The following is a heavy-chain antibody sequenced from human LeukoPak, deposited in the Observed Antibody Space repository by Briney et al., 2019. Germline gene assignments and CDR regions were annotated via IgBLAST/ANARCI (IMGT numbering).Heavy chain of an antibody. D-gene: IGHD6-13*01. CDR2: IKQDGSEK. V-gene: IGHV3-7*01. Sequence: SGGSLRLSCAASGFTFSSPWMSWVRQAPGKGLEWVANIKQDGSEKYYVDSVKGRFTISRDNAKNSLYLQMNSLRAEDTAVYYCASLSAAAGTWWFDPWGQGTLVTVSS. J-gene: IGHJ5*02. CDR3: ASLSAAAGTWWFDP. CDR1: GFTFSSPW.